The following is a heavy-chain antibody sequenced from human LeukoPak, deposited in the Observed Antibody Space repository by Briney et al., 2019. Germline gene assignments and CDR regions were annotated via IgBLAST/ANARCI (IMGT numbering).Heavy chain of an antibody. CDR2: VYYSGST. CDR1: GGSISSYY. J-gene: IGHJ3*02. CDR3: ARGFAFDI. V-gene: IGHV4-59*01. Sequence: SETLSLTCTVSGGSISSYYWSWIRQPPGKGLEWIGYVYYSGSTNYNPSLKSRVTISVDTSKNQFSLKLSSATAAGTAVYYCARGFAFDIWGQGTMVTVSS.